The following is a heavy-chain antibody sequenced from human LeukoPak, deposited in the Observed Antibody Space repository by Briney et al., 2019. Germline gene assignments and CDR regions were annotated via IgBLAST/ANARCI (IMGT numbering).Heavy chain of an antibody. Sequence: PGGSLRLSCAASGFTFRDYYMSWIRQAPGKGLEWGTIISYDGSNKYYADSVKGRFTISRDNSKNTLYLQMNSLRAEDTAVYYCAKVRVVFNWNYAYYFDDWGQGTLVTVSS. D-gene: IGHD1-7*01. CDR2: ISYDGSNK. V-gene: IGHV3-30*18. J-gene: IGHJ4*02. CDR1: GFTFRDYY. CDR3: AKVRVVFNWNYAYYFDD.